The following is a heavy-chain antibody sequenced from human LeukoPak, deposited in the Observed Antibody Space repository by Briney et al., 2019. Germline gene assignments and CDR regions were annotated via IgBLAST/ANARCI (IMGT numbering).Heavy chain of an antibody. Sequence: GGSLRLPCAASGFIFSGYAMTWVRQAPGKGLEWVSTISGSGGTTYYADSVRGRFTISRDNSGNTLYLQMNSLRAEDTAVYYCAKDWKTWNQEFDAWGQGTLVTVSS. CDR1: GFIFSGYA. CDR3: AKDWKTWNQEFDA. J-gene: IGHJ5*02. D-gene: IGHD1-1*01. CDR2: ISGSGGTT. V-gene: IGHV3-23*01.